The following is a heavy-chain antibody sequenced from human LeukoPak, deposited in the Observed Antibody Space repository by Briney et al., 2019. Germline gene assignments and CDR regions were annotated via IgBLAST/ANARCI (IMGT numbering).Heavy chain of an antibody. Sequence: RGESLKISCKASGYSFTNYWIGWVRQMPGKGLEWMGIIYPGDSDTRYSPSFKGQVTISADTSITTAYLQWSSLKASDTAMFYCARTSGLVGARTGWDYFDYWGQGTLVTVSS. CDR1: GYSFTNYW. CDR2: IYPGDSDT. V-gene: IGHV5-51*01. CDR3: ARTSGLVGARTGWDYFDY. D-gene: IGHD1-26*01. J-gene: IGHJ4*02.